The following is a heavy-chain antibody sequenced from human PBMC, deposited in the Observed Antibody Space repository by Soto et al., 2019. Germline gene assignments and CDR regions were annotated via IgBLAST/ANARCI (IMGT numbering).Heavy chain of an antibody. J-gene: IGHJ4*02. CDR2: IYPDDSDT. CDR1: GYNFNNYW. Sequence: GESLKISCKASGYNFNNYWIGWVRQMPEKGLEWMGFIYPDDSDTKYSPSFQGQVTISVDKSITTASLQWSSLKASDTVMYYCARIPFAATGFYFDYWAQGTLVTVSS. D-gene: IGHD6-13*01. CDR3: ARIPFAATGFYFDY. V-gene: IGHV5-51*01.